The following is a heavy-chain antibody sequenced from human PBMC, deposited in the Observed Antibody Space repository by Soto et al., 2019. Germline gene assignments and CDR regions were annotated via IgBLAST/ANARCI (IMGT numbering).Heavy chain of an antibody. Sequence: ASVKVSCKASGYTFTSYYMHWVRQAPGQGLEWMGIINPSGGSTSYAQKFQGRVTMTRDTSTSTVYMELSSLRSEDTAVYYCARDHNDPGLNYYFDYWGQGTLVTAPQ. J-gene: IGHJ4*02. CDR3: ARDHNDPGLNYYFDY. V-gene: IGHV1-46*01. D-gene: IGHD3-16*01. CDR2: INPSGGST. CDR1: GYTFTSYY.